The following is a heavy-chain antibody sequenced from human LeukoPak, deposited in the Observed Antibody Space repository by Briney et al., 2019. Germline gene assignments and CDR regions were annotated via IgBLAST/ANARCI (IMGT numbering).Heavy chain of an antibody. Sequence: ASVKVSCKASGYTFTGYYMHWVRQAPGQGLEWMGWINPNSGGTNYAQKLQGRVTMTTDTSTSTAYMELRSLRSDDTAVYYCIVNCGGDCNDAFDIWGQGTMVTVSS. J-gene: IGHJ3*02. CDR3: IVNCGGDCNDAFDI. CDR2: INPNSGGT. CDR1: GYTFTGYY. V-gene: IGHV1-2*02. D-gene: IGHD2-21*02.